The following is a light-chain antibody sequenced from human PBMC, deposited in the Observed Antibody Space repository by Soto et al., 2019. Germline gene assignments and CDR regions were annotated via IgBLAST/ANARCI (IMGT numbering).Light chain of an antibody. CDR1: SGHSTNA. Sequence: QLVLTQSPSASASLGASVRRTCTLSSGHSTNAIAWYQLQPGKGPRYLMKGKDDGSHITGDGIPDRLSGSSSGAERYLSISRRQSEDEADYYCQTWGTATVVFGGGTKLTVL. V-gene: IGLV4-69*01. J-gene: IGLJ2*01. CDR2: GKDDGSH. CDR3: QTWGTATVV.